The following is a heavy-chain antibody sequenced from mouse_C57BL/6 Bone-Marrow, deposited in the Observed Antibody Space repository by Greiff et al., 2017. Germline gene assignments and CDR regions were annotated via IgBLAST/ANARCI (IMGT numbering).Heavy chain of an antibody. CDR1: GFNIKDDY. CDR2: IDPENGDT. CDR3: TVTTVVATRGY. D-gene: IGHD1-1*01. J-gene: IGHJ2*01. V-gene: IGHV14-4*01. Sequence: VQLQQSGAELVRPGASVKLSCTASGFNIKDDYMHWVKQRPEQGLEWIGWIDPENGDTEYASKLQGKATITADTSSNTAYLQLSSLTSEDTAVYYCTVTTVVATRGYWGQGTTLTVSS.